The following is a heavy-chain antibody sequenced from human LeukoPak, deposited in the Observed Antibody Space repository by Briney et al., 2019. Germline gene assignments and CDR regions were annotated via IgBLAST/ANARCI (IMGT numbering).Heavy chain of an antibody. CDR3: ARISSCGSASYAHFDY. Sequence: SGPTLVNPTQTLTLTCTFSGFSLSTSGMCVSWIRQPPGKALEWLARIDWDDDKYYSTSLKTRLTISKDTSKNQVVLTMTNMDPVDTATYYCARISSCGSASYAHFDYWGQGTLVTVSS. J-gene: IGHJ4*02. CDR2: IDWDDDK. D-gene: IGHD3-10*01. CDR1: GFSLSTSGMC. V-gene: IGHV2-70*11.